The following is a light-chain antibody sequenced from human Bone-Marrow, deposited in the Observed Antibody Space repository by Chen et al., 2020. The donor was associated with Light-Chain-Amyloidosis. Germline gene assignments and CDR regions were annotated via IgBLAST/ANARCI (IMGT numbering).Light chain of an antibody. CDR3: QSADXXXTYEVI. CDR2: RXH. V-gene: IGLV3-25*03. J-gene: IGLJ2*01. CDR1: DLPTKY. Sequence: YELXXPPXVSVSPGXXARITCSGDDLPTKYXYWYQQKPGQAPVLGIHRXHDRPXXISEXXXGSXXGTTATLTIXGVQXXDEADXHCQSADXXXTYEVIFGGGTKLTVL.